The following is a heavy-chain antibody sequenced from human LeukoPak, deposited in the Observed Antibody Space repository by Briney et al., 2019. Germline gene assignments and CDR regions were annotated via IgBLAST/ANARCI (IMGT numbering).Heavy chain of an antibody. D-gene: IGHD1-26*01. Sequence: GGSLRLSCAASGFTFSSYAMTWVRQAPGKGLEWVSAISGSGSSIYYADSVKGRFTISRDNSKNTLYLQMNSLRAEDTAVYYCAKGGSGTYYGIDYWGQGTLVTVSS. V-gene: IGHV3-23*01. CDR1: GFTFSSYA. CDR3: AKGGSGTYYGIDY. J-gene: IGHJ4*02. CDR2: ISGSGSSI.